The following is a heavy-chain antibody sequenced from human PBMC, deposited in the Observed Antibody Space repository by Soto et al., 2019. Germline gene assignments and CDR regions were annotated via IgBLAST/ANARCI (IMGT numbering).Heavy chain of an antibody. CDR1: GFTFSSYS. CDR3: APRSEVGATEFFQH. Sequence: GGSLRLSCAASGFTFSSYSMNWVRQAPGKGLEWVSYISSSSSTIYYADSVKGRFTISRDKAKNSLYLQMNSLRADDTSVYYCAPRSEVGATEFFQHWGQGTLVTVSS. J-gene: IGHJ1*01. CDR2: ISSSSSTI. V-gene: IGHV3-48*01. D-gene: IGHD1-26*01.